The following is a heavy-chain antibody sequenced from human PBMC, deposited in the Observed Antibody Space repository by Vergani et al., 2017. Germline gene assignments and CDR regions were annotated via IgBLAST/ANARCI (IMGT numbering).Heavy chain of an antibody. V-gene: IGHV4-34*01. CDR3: ARHGDYDFWSGYSNYFDY. Sequence: QVQLQQWGAGLLKPSETLSLTCAVYGGSFSGYYWSWIRQPPGKGLEWIGEINHSGSTNYNPSLKSRVTISVDTSKNQFSLKLSSVTAADTAVYYCARHGDYDFWSGYSNYFDYWGQGTLVTVSS. D-gene: IGHD3-3*01. CDR2: INHSGST. J-gene: IGHJ4*02. CDR1: GGSFSGYY.